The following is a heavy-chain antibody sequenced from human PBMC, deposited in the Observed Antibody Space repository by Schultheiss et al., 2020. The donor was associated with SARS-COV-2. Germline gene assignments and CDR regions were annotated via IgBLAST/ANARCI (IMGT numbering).Heavy chain of an antibody. CDR3: ARDRRDSSGYYYVSG. CDR1: GGTFSSYA. CDR2: IIPIFGTA. D-gene: IGHD3-22*01. V-gene: IGHV1-69*13. J-gene: IGHJ4*02. Sequence: SVKVSCKASGGTFSSYAISLVRQAPGQGLEWMGGIIPIFGTANYAQKFQGRVTITADESTSTAYMELSSLRSEDTAVYYCARDRRDSSGYYYVSGWGQGTLVTVSS.